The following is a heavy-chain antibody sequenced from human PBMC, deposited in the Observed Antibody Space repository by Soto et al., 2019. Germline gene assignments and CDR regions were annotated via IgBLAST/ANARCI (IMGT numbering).Heavy chain of an antibody. CDR2: ISGSGGST. D-gene: IGHD4-4*01. CDR1: GFTFSSYA. CDR3: AKDRGYTVTNVDFDY. Sequence: EVQLLESGGGLVQRGGSLRLSCAASGFTFSSYAMSWVRQAPGKGVEWVSAISGSGGSTSYADSVKGRFTISRDNSKNTLYLQMNSLRAEDTAVYYCAKDRGYTVTNVDFDYWGQGTLVTVSS. J-gene: IGHJ4*02. V-gene: IGHV3-23*01.